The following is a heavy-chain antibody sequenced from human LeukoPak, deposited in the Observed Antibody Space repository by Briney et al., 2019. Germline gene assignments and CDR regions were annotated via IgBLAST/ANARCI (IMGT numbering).Heavy chain of an antibody. J-gene: IGHJ6*02. CDR3: ARGLSGVQGGNYYYGMDV. CDR2: VNPNSGNI. D-gene: IGHD3-3*01. V-gene: IGHV1-8*01. Sequence: GASVKVSCKASGYPFTNYDFNWVRQATGQGLEWMGWVNPNSGNIGYAQKFQGRVTMTRNTSISTAYMELSSLGSADTAVYYCARGLSGVQGGNYYYGMDVWGQGTTVTVSS. CDR1: GYPFTNYD.